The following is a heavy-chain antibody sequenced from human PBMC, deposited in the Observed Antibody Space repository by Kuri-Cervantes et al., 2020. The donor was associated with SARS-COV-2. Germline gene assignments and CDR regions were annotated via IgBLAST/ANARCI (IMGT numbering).Heavy chain of an antibody. Sequence: ASVKVSCKASGYTFTSYYMHWVRQAPGQGLEWMGIINPSGGSTSYAQKFQGRVTMTEDTSTDTAYMELSSLRSEDTAVYYCATLACQPCHYYYYYMDVWGKGTTVTVSS. CDR1: GYTFTSYY. J-gene: IGHJ6*03. CDR2: INPSGGST. V-gene: IGHV1-46*01. CDR3: ATLACQPCHYYYYYMDV.